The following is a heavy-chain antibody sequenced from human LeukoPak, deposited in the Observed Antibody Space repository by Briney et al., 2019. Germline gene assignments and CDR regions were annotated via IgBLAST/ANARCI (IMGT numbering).Heavy chain of an antibody. CDR2: ISAYNGNS. D-gene: IGHD1-14*01. CDR1: GYTFTSYG. J-gene: IGHJ4*02. Sequence: ASVKVSCKASGYTFTSYGITWVRQAPGQGLEWMGWISAYNGNSNYAQKLQGRVTMTTDTSSSTAYMELRSLRSDDTAVYYCARKNDHSCFGYWGQGTLVTVSS. V-gene: IGHV1-18*01. CDR3: ARKNDHSCFGY.